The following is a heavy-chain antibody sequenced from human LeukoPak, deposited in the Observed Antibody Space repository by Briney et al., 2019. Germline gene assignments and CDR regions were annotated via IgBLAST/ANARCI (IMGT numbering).Heavy chain of an antibody. J-gene: IGHJ3*02. V-gene: IGHV3-11*04. CDR3: AREKYSSSSGAFDI. CDR2: ISRGGNSI. CDR1: GFTFTDYY. D-gene: IGHD6-6*01. Sequence: GGSLRLSCAASGFTFTDYYMNWIRQAPGKGLEWVSSISRGGNSIYYADSVKGRFTISRDNAKNSLYLQMNSLRAEDTAVYYCAREKYSSSSGAFDIWGQGTMVTVSS.